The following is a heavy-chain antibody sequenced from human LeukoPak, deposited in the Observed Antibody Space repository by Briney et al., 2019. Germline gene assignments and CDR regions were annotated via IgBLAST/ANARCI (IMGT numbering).Heavy chain of an antibody. J-gene: IGHJ5*02. CDR3: ARERGTMIPFDP. V-gene: IGHV1-18*01. CDR1: GYTFTSYG. Sequence: ASVKVSCKASGYTFTSYGISWVRQAPGQGLEWMGWISAYNGNTNYAQKLQGRVTMTTDTSTSTAYMELSSLRSEDTAVYYCARERGTMIPFDPWGQGTLVTVSS. CDR2: ISAYNGNT. D-gene: IGHD3-22*01.